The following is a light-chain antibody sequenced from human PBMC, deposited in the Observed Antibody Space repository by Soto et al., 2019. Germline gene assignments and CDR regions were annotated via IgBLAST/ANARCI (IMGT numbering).Light chain of an antibody. CDR3: SSYASTSSAWV. V-gene: IGLV2-14*01. CDR2: EVT. Sequence: QSALTQPASVSGSPGQSITISCTGSSSDVGGYNYVSWYQQHLGKVPKLMIYEVTNRPPGVSNRFSGAKSGNTASLTISGLQAEDEADYYCSSYASTSSAWVFGGGTKLTVL. CDR1: SSDVGGYNY. J-gene: IGLJ3*02.